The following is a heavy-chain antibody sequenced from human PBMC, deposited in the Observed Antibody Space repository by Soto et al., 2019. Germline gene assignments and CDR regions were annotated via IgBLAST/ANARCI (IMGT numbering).Heavy chain of an antibody. D-gene: IGHD1-1*01. Sequence: SQTLSLTCAISGDSVSGNSAACNWIRQSPSRGLEWLGRTYYRSKWYNDYAVSVKSRITINPDTSKNQFSLQLNSVTPEDTAVYYCARGTRRREWFEPWGQGTLVTVSS. CDR3: ARGTRRREWFEP. CDR2: TYYRSKWYN. J-gene: IGHJ5*02. V-gene: IGHV6-1*01. CDR1: GDSVSGNSAA.